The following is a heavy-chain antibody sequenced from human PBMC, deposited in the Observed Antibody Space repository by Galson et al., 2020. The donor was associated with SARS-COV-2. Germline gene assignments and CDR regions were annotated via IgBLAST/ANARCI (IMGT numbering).Heavy chain of an antibody. V-gene: IGHV3-23*01. CDR3: ASQLAGLPLTDRFSDRYYYYYGMDV. Sequence: GGSLRLSCAASGFTFSSYAMSWVRQAPGKGLEWVSAISGSGGSTYYADSVKGRFTISRDNSKNTLYLQMNSLRAEDTAVYYCASQLAGLPLTDRFSDRYYYYYGMDVWGQGTTVTVSS. CDR2: ISGSGGST. J-gene: IGHJ6*02. D-gene: IGHD3-9*01. CDR1: GFTFSSYA.